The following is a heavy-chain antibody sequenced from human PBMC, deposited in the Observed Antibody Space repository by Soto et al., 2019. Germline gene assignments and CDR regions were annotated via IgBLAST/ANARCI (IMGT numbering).Heavy chain of an antibody. CDR1: GGTFSSYA. J-gene: IGHJ4*02. CDR2: IIPIFGTA. D-gene: IGHD3-22*01. Sequence: SFKVSCNASGGTFSSYAISWVRQAPGQGLEWMGGIIPIFGTANYAQKFQGRVTITADKSTSTAYMELSSLRSEDTAVYYCAQARKYDSSGYYSSHFDYWGQGTLVTVSS. CDR3: AQARKYDSSGYYSSHFDY. V-gene: IGHV1-69*06.